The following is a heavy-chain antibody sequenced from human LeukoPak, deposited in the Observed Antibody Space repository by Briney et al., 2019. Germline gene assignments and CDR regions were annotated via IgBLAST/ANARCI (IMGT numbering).Heavy chain of an antibody. D-gene: IGHD6-13*01. Sequence: WASVKVSCKASGGTFSSYAISWVRQAPGQGLEWMGGITPTYGLVHYAQKFQGRVTLTTDTSTGTADLEMNSLTFEDTAVYYCATGTNGLYGSNRFQGYFDDWGQGTLVTVLS. CDR2: ITPTYGLV. CDR1: GGTFSSYA. CDR3: ATGTNGLYGSNRFQGYFDD. J-gene: IGHJ4*02. V-gene: IGHV1-69*10.